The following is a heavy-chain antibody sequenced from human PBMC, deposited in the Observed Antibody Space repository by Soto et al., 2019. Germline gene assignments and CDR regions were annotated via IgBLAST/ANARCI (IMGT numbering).Heavy chain of an antibody. D-gene: IGHD6-19*01. CDR2: ISGSGGST. J-gene: IGHJ6*03. V-gene: IGHV3-23*01. CDR3: AKTSSGWYLNYMDV. CDR1: GFTFSSSA. Sequence: EVQLLESGGGLVQPGGSLRLSCAASGFTFSSSAMIWVRQAPGKGLEWVSAISGSGGSTYYADSVKGRFTISRDNSKNTLYLQMNSRRAEDTAVYYCAKTSSGWYLNYMDVWGKGTTVTGSS.